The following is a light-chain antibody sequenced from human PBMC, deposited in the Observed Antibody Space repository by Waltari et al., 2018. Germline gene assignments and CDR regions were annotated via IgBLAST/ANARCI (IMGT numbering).Light chain of an antibody. CDR1: SLGSKS. CDR3: QVWDKSSYQAA. Sequence: SYVLTQAPSMSVAPGQTARITCVGNSLGSKSVTWYQQKPGPAPVFAVYGDSNRPSGIPGRFSASSSGSTATLTISWVEVGDEADYYCQVWDKSSYQAAFGGGTRLTVL. J-gene: IGLJ2*01. CDR2: GDS. V-gene: IGLV3-21*02.